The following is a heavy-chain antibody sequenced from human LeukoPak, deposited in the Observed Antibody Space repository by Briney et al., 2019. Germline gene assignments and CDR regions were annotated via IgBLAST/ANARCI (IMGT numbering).Heavy chain of an antibody. D-gene: IGHD3-22*01. CDR3: ARYFYDSSGYYYPDY. CDR1: GGSISGFY. CDR2: IYTSGST. Sequence: SETLSLTCTVSGGSISGFYWSWIRQPAGKGLEWIGRIYTSGSTDYNPSLKSRVTMSVDKSKNQVSMKVTSVTAADTAVYYCARYFYDSSGYYYPDYWGQGTLVTDSS. J-gene: IGHJ4*02. V-gene: IGHV4-4*07.